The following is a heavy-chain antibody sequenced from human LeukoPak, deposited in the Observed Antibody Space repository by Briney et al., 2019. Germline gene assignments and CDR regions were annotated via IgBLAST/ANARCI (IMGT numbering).Heavy chain of an antibody. CDR2: IKEDGSKK. J-gene: IGHJ3*02. V-gene: IGHV3-7*01. CDR1: GFTFGNYW. Sequence: GGSLRLSCAASGFTFGNYWMNWVRQAPGKGLEWVANIKEDGSKKYYVDSGKGRFTISRDNAGNSLYLQMNSLRAEDTAVYYCVRSRQTVGSAFDIWGQGTMVTVSS. D-gene: IGHD4-11*01. CDR3: VRSRQTVGSAFDI.